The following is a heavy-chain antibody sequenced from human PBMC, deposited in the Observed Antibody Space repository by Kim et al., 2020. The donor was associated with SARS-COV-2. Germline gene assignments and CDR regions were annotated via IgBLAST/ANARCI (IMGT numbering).Heavy chain of an antibody. CDR2: ISYDGSNK. Sequence: GGSQRLSCAASGFTFSSYGMHWVRQAPGKGLEWVAVISYDGSNKYYADSVKGRFTISRDNSKNTLYLQMNSLRAEDTAVYYCAKELPPGYSSGWSYYYYGMDVWGQGTTVTVSS. CDR3: AKELPPGYSSGWSYYYYGMDV. D-gene: IGHD6-19*01. V-gene: IGHV3-30*18. CDR1: GFTFSSYG. J-gene: IGHJ6*02.